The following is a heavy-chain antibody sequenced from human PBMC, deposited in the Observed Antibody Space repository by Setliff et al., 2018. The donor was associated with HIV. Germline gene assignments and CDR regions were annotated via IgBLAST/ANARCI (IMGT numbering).Heavy chain of an antibody. J-gene: IGHJ5*02. CDR3: ARFYGNYETDNWFDP. V-gene: IGHV4-34*01. CDR1: GASFSDYY. CDR2: INHSGDT. Sequence: SETLSLTCAVYGASFSDYYRTWIRQSPGKGLEWIGEINHSGDTNYNPSLKSRVTLSVDLSKNQFSLNLTSVSAADTAVYYCARFYGNYETDNWFDPWGHGILVTVSS. D-gene: IGHD3-3*01.